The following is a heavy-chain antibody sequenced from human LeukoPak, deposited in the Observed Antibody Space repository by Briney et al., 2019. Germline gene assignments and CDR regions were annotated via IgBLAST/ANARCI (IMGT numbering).Heavy chain of an antibody. V-gene: IGHV4-59*08. CDR3: AKYGGSGWVIDN. CDR1: GGSISSYY. CDR2: IYYTGAT. J-gene: IGHJ4*02. D-gene: IGHD6-19*01. Sequence: SETLSLTCTVSGGSISSYYWTWIRQPPGKGLEWIGYIYYTGATSYNPSLKSRVTISVDTSKNQFSLKVTSVTTADTAVYYCAKYGGSGWVIDNWGQGTLVAVSS.